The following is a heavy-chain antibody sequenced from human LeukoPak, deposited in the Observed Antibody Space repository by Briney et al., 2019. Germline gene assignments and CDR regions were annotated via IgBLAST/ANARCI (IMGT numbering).Heavy chain of an antibody. Sequence: GGSLRLSCAASGFTFNNYAMSWVRQAPGKGLEWVSAISPGGSDTYYADSLRGRLTISRDNSKKTLSLQMSSLRAEDSAVYCCAKRGGYETMAAFDYWGQGTLVTVSS. CDR3: AKRGGYETMAAFDY. D-gene: IGHD3-10*01. CDR1: GFTFNNYA. J-gene: IGHJ4*02. CDR2: ISPGGSDT. V-gene: IGHV3-23*01.